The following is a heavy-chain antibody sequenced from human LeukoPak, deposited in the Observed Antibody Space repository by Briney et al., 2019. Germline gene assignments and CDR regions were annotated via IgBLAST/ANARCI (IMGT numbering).Heavy chain of an antibody. V-gene: IGHV3-7*03. J-gene: IGHJ4*02. CDR2: IRPDGSDK. CDR1: GFTFSNAR. CDR3: VSAKTCGGDCYHFDY. D-gene: IGHD2-21*02. Sequence: GGSLRLSCAASGFTFSNARMSWVRQAPGKGLEWVANIRPDGSDKCYVDSVRGRFIISRDNAKNSLYLQMNSLRAEDTAVYYCVSAKTCGGDCYHFDYWGQGALVTVSS.